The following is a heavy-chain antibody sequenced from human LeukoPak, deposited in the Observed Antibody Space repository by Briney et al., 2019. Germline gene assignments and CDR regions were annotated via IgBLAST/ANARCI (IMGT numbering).Heavy chain of an antibody. J-gene: IGHJ4*02. D-gene: IGHD3-10*01. CDR3: SSRQFGDFSAGYY. CDR1: GFTFSDYY. Sequence: GGSLRLSCAASGFTFSDYYMSWIRQAPGKGLEWVGFVRGASYGATTEYAASVRGRFTISRDDSKNVAYLQMNSLKIEDTGVYYCSSRQFGDFSAGYYWGQGTLVTVSS. CDR2: VRGASYGATT. V-gene: IGHV3-71*01.